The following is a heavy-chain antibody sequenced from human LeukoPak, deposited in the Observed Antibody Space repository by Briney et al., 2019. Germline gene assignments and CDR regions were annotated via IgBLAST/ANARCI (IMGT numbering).Heavy chain of an antibody. CDR3: ARGTYYDSSGYSGARLFDY. D-gene: IGHD3-22*01. CDR2: INPNTGRT. Sequence: GASVKVSCKASGYTFSGYYMHWVRQAPGQGLEWMGWINPNTGRTNYAQNFQGRVTMTSDTSISTAYMELNSLRSDDTAVYYCARGTYYDSSGYSGARLFDYWGQGTLLTVSS. J-gene: IGHJ4*02. V-gene: IGHV1-2*02. CDR1: GYTFSGYY.